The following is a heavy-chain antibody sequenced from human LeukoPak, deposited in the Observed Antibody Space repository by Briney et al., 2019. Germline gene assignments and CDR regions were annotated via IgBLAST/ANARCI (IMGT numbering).Heavy chain of an antibody. V-gene: IGHV3-48*03. CDR3: VRARLIRLENFFDY. Sequence: GGSLRLSCATSGFTFSNHEMNWVRQAPGKGLEWVAYTSRGGSDISYADSVKGRFTISTDNANSSLYLQMNSLRAEDTAVYFCVRARLIRLENFFDYWGQGTLVTVSS. CDR1: GFTFSNHE. CDR2: TSRGGSDI. J-gene: IGHJ4*02. D-gene: IGHD2-21*02.